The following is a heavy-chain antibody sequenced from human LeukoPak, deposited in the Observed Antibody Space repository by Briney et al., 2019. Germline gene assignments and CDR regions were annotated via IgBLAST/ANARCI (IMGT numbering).Heavy chain of an antibody. CDR1: GFTFSSYW. D-gene: IGHD6-13*01. Sequence: GGSLRLSCAASGFTFSSYWMHWVRQAPGKGLVWVSRINSDGSRTTYADAVKGRFTVSRDNAKNTLYLQKNSLRAEDTAVYYCTTTRLADAFYFDYWGQGTLVTVSS. J-gene: IGHJ4*02. CDR3: TTTRLADAFYFDY. V-gene: IGHV3-74*01. CDR2: INSDGSRT.